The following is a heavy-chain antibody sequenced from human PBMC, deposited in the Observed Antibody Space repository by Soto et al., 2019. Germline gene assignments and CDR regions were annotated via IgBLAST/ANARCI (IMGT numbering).Heavy chain of an antibody. D-gene: IGHD1-26*01. CDR3: AREFPWENGIDV. CDR1: GFTFSSYG. J-gene: IGHJ6*02. CDR2: IWYDGSKK. V-gene: IGHV3-33*01. Sequence: GGSLRLSCAASGFTFSSYGMHWVRQAPGKGLEWVAVIWYDGSKKYYVDSVKGRVTISRDNSKNTLYLQMNSLRVEETAVYYCAREFPWENGIDVWGQGTTVTVSS.